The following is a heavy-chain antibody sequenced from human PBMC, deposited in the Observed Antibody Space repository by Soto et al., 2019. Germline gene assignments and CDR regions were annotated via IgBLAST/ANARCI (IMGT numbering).Heavy chain of an antibody. V-gene: IGHV4-34*01. D-gene: IGHD3-9*01. CDR2: INQSGIT. CDR1: GGSFSVYY. CDR3: ARRRLRDFGADAFDI. Sequence: QVQLQQWGTGLLKPSETLSLTCAVYGGSFSVYYLSWIRQPPGKGLAWIGEINQSGITNFNPFLKSRVTISVDTSKNQFSLKLSSVTAEDTAVYYCARRRLRDFGADAFDIWGQGTMVTVSS. J-gene: IGHJ3*02.